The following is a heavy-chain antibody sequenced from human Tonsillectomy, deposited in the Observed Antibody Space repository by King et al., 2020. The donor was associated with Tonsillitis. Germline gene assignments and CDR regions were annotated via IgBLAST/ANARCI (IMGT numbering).Heavy chain of an antibody. CDR2: IGYDGSSK. Sequence: VQLVESGGGVVQRGGSLRLSCAASGFTFSTYGMHWVRQAPGKGLEWVAFIGYDGSSKYYADSMKGRFTISRDNSKNTLYLQMNSLTAEDTAVYYCAKEGGVCSSTSCYDNGFFDLWGRGTLVTVSS. V-gene: IGHV3-30*02. CDR1: GFTFSTYG. CDR3: AKEGGVCSSTSCYDNGFFDL. D-gene: IGHD2-2*01. J-gene: IGHJ2*01.